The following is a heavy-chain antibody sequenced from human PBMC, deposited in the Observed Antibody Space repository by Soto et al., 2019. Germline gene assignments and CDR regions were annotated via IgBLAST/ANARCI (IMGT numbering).Heavy chain of an antibody. CDR3: ARGSSSSSEDYFDY. CDR2: INWNSGSI. Sequence: EVQLVESGGGFIQPGRSLRLSCAASGFNFDDYAMHWVRQAPGKGLGWVSGINWNSGSIDYADSVKGRFTISRDNAKNSLYLQMNSLRAEDTALYYCARGSSSSSEDYFDYWGQGTLVTVSS. V-gene: IGHV3-9*01. J-gene: IGHJ4*02. CDR1: GFNFDDYA. D-gene: IGHD6-6*01.